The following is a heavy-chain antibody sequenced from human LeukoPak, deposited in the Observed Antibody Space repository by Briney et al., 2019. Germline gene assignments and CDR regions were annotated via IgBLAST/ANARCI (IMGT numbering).Heavy chain of an antibody. CDR3: ARPYGSGRKDAFDI. Sequence: PGESLRLSCAASGFTFSTYSMNWLRRAPGKALEWVSSISPDSNYKYYADSVKGRFTISRDNSKNTLYLQMNSLRAEDTAVYYCARPYGSGRKDAFDIWGQGTMVTVSS. V-gene: IGHV3-21*01. J-gene: IGHJ3*02. CDR2: ISPDSNYK. D-gene: IGHD3-10*01. CDR1: GFTFSTYS.